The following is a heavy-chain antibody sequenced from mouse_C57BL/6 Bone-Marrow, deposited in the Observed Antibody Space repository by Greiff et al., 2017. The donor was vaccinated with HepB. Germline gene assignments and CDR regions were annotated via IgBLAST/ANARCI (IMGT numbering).Heavy chain of an antibody. D-gene: IGHD2-14*01. Sequence: EVQLQQSGAELVRPGASVKLSCTASGFNIKDDYMHWVKQRPEQGLEWIGWIDPENGDTAYASKFQGKATITADTSSNTAYLQLSCLTSEDTAVYSCTRGVRGEAWFAYWGQGTLVTVSA. CDR2: IDPENGDT. CDR1: GFNIKDDY. V-gene: IGHV14-4*01. CDR3: TRGVRGEAWFAY. J-gene: IGHJ3*01.